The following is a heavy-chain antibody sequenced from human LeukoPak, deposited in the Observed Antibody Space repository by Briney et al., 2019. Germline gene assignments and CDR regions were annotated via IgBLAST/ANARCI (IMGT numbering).Heavy chain of an antibody. Sequence: PSETLYLSCAVSGGSFSGYYWSWIRQPPGKGLEWIGEINHSGSTNYNPSLKSRVTISVDTSKNQFSLKLSSVTAADTAVYYCARGRKYPNYYDSSGYYPHWGQGTLVTVSS. CDR3: ARGRKYPNYYDSSGYYPH. V-gene: IGHV4-34*01. D-gene: IGHD3-22*01. CDR1: GGSFSGYY. CDR2: INHSGST. J-gene: IGHJ4*02.